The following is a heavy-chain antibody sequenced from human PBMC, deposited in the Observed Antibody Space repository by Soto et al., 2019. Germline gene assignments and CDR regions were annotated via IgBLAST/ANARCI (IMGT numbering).Heavy chain of an antibody. J-gene: IGHJ6*02. Sequence: GGSLRLSCAASGFTLNTYGMYWVRQAPGKGLEWVAVSWYDGTNKDYADSVKGRFTISRDNSRNTLYLQMNSLGAAVTSVYNCMRGYALCYPYFYHYMDVWGQGTTVTVSS. CDR2: SWYDGTNK. CDR3: MRGYALCYPYFYHYMDV. V-gene: IGHV3-33*07. D-gene: IGHD3-22*01. CDR1: GFTLNTYG.